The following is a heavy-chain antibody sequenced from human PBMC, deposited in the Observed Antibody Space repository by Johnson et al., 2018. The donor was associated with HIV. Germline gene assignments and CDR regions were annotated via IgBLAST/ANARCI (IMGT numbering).Heavy chain of an antibody. J-gene: IGHJ3*02. CDR3: ARDLTRQQLALSAFDI. CDR1: GFTFSSYW. Sequence: VQLVESGGGLVQPGGSLRLSCAASGFTFSSYWMSWVRQAPGKGLEWVANIKQDGSEKYYVDSVMGRFTISRDNAKNSLYLQMNSLRVEDTAVYYCARDLTRQQLALSAFDIWGQGTMVTVSS. V-gene: IGHV3-7*01. CDR2: IKQDGSEK. D-gene: IGHD6-13*01.